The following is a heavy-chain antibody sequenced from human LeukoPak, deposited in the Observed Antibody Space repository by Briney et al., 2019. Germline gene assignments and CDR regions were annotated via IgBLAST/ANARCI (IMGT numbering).Heavy chain of an antibody. CDR2: ISAYNGNT. V-gene: IGHV1-18*01. CDR3: ARDTESPLGYCTNGVCLGDY. Sequence: ASVKVSCKASGYTFTSYGISWVRQAPGQGLEWMGWISAYNGNTNYAQKLQGRVTMTTDTPTSTAYMELRSLRSDDTAVYYCARDTESPLGYCTNGVCLGDYWGQGTLVTVSS. CDR1: GYTFTSYG. D-gene: IGHD2-8*01. J-gene: IGHJ4*02.